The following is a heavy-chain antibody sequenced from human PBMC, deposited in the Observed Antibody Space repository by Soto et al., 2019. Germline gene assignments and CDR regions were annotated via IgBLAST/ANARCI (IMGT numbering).Heavy chain of an antibody. CDR3: AREGFSIAAAGGYFDY. CDR2: ISSSSSYT. V-gene: IGHV3-11*05. Sequence: PGGSLRLSCAASGFTCSDYYMSWIRQAPGKGLEWVSYISSSSSYTNYADSVKGRFTISRDNAKNSLYLQMNSLRAEDTAVYYCAREGFSIAAAGGYFDYWGQGTLVTVSS. D-gene: IGHD6-13*01. J-gene: IGHJ4*02. CDR1: GFTCSDYY.